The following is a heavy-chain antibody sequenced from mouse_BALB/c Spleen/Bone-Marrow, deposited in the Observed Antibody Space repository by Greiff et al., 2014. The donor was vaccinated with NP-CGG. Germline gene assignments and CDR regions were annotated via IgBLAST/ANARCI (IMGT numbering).Heavy chain of an antibody. CDR3: TRSNYGYWYFDV. V-gene: IGHV1S81*02. CDR1: GYTFSSYY. D-gene: IGHD1-1*01. Sequence: VQLQQSXAELVKPGASVKLSCKASGYTFSSYYMYWVKQRPGQGLEWIGEINPSNGGTKFNEKFKSKATLTVDKSSSTAYMQLSSLTSEDSAVYYCTRSNYGYWYFDVWGAGTTVTVSS. J-gene: IGHJ1*01. CDR2: INPSNGGT.